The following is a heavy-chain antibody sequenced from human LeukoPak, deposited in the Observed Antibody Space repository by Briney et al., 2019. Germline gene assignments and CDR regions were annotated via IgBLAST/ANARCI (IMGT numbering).Heavy chain of an antibody. CDR1: GDSISRGADS. V-gene: IGHV4-30-2*01. J-gene: IGHJ5*02. CDR3: SRGFFVRGSPGSWFDP. Sequence: SETLSHTCAVSGDSISRGADSGNWIRQPRGKGLEWIGYIYHPGNTFYYPSLKSRVSITFDSSNNHYSLRLTSLTAADTAVYYYSRGFFVRGSPGSWFDPWGQGNLVTVSP. D-gene: IGHD3-10*02. CDR2: IYHPGNT.